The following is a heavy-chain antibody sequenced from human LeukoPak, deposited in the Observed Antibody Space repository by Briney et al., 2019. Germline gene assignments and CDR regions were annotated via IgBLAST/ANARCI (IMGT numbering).Heavy chain of an antibody. CDR2: ISSSSSSI. D-gene: IGHD1-26*01. J-gene: IGHJ4*02. V-gene: IGHV3-48*02. Sequence: GGSLTLSCAASGFTFSSYNINWVRQAPGKGLEWISYISSSSSSIYYADSVKGRFTISRDNAKNSLYLQMNSLRDEDTAVYYCARDSRGSYYLFDYWGQGTLVTVSS. CDR1: GFTFSSYN. CDR3: ARDSRGSYYLFDY.